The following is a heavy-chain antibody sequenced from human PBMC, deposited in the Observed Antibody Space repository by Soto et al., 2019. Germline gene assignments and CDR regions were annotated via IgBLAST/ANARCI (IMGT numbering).Heavy chain of an antibody. CDR1: GFTFSNAW. CDR3: TTGAGWIVVVPPHPTEDY. D-gene: IGHD3-22*01. Sequence: EVQLVESGGGLVKPGGSLRLSCAASGFTFSNAWMNWVRQAPGKGLEWVGRIKSKTDGGTTDYAAPVKGRFTISRDDSKNTLYLQMNSLKTEDTAVYYCTTGAGWIVVVPPHPTEDYWGQGTLVTVSS. V-gene: IGHV3-15*07. CDR2: IKSKTDGGTT. J-gene: IGHJ4*02.